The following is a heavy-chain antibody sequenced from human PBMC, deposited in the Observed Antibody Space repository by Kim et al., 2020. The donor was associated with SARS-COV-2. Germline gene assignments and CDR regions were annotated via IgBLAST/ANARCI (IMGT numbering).Heavy chain of an antibody. D-gene: IGHD3-10*01. V-gene: IGHV3-23*03. J-gene: IGHJ6*02. CDR3: AKDRGFGELFPYYYYYGMDV. CDR1: GFTFSSYA. Sequence: GGSLRHSCAASGFTFSSYAMSWVRQAPGKGLEWVSVIYSGGSSTYYADSVKGRFTISRDNSKNTLYLQMNSLRAEDTAVYYCAKDRGFGELFPYYYYYGMDVWGQGTTVTVSS. CDR2: IYSGGSST.